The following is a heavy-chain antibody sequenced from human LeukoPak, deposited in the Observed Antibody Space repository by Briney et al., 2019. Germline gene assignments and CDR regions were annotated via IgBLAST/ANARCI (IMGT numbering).Heavy chain of an antibody. V-gene: IGHV1-46*01. CDR1: GYTFTRYY. J-gene: IGHJ3*02. CDR2: VNPSGDTA. CDR3: ARVRDGYNDAYDI. Sequence: ASVKVSCKASGYTFTRYYIHWVRQAPGQGLEWMGIVNPSGDTANYAQKFQGRVTMTRDTSTSTVYMELSSLKSEDTAVYYCARVRDGYNDAYDIWGQGTMVTVSS. D-gene: IGHD5-24*01.